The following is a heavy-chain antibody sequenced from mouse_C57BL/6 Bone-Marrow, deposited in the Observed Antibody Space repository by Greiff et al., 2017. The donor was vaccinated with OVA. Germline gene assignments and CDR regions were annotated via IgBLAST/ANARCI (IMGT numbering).Heavy chain of an antibody. J-gene: IGHJ3*01. CDR2: IYPRSGNT. CDR1: GYTSTSYG. V-gene: IGHV1-81*01. D-gene: IGHD2-2*01. CDR3: ARGLWLSWFAY. Sequence: QVQLQQPGAELVKPGASVKLSCKASGYTSTSYGISWVKQRTGQGLEWIGEIYPRSGNTYYNEKFKGKATLTADKSSSTAYMELRSLTSEDSAVYFCARGLWLSWFAYWGQGTLVTVSA.